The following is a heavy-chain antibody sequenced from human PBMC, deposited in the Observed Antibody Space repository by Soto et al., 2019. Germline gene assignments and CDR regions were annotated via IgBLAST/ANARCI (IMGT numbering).Heavy chain of an antibody. Sequence: PGESLKISCKGSGYSFTSYWISWVRQMPGKGLERMGRIDPSDSYTNHSPSFQGHVTISADKSISTAYLQWSSLKASDTAMYFCSSDIVVVPAVANYYYYGMDVWGQGTTVTVSS. V-gene: IGHV5-10-1*01. CDR3: SSDIVVVPAVANYYYYGMDV. CDR1: GYSFTSYW. J-gene: IGHJ6*02. CDR2: IDPSDSYT. D-gene: IGHD2-2*01.